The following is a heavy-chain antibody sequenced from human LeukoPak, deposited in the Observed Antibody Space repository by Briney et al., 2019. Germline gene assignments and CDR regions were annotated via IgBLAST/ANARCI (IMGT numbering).Heavy chain of an antibody. J-gene: IGHJ6*03. CDR3: ARVLRPPVTSGFVVYYYYYMDV. CDR1: GYTFTSYG. D-gene: IGHD4-11*01. CDR2: ISAYNGNT. Sequence: ASVKVSCKASGYTFTSYGISWVRQAPGQGLEWMGCISAYNGNTNYAQKLQGRVTMTTDTSTSTAYMELRSLRSDDTAVYYCARVLRPPVTSGFVVYYYYYMDVWGKGTTVTVSS. V-gene: IGHV1-18*01.